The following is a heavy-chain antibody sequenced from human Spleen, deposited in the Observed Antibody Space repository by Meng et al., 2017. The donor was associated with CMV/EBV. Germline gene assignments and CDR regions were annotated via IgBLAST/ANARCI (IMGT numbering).Heavy chain of an antibody. CDR3: TTDILD. CDR2: IKSISDGGTT. J-gene: IGHJ4*02. CDR1: GFTFSNAW. V-gene: IGHV3-15*01. Sequence: SLRLSCAASGFTFSNAWMNWVRQAPGKGLEWVGRIKSISDGGTTDYAAPVKARFSISRDDSKNTLYLQMNSLKSEDTAVYYCTTDILDWGQGALVTVSP.